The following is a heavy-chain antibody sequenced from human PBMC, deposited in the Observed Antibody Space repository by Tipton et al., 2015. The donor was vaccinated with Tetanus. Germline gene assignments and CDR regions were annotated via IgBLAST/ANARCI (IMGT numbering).Heavy chain of an antibody. D-gene: IGHD1-1*01. J-gene: IGHJ4*02. CDR3: ARANNEFPTNGPFDS. CDR2: VSYKGRT. Sequence: GLVKPSETLSLTCTVSGGSVRSGDYSWNWIRQPPGKGLEWLAYVSYKGRTNSKYALKSRITISQDTSKNPFSLRLKYVTAADTAVYYLARANNEFPTNGPFDSWGQGSLVIVSS. V-gene: IGHV4-61*08. CDR1: GGSVRSGDYS.